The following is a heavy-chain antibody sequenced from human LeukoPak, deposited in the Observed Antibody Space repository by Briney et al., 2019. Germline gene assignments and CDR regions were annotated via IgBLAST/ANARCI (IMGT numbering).Heavy chain of an antibody. CDR3: ARGGVSNSWYRTPNY. CDR2: ISTYDGNT. CDR1: GYSFTYYG. V-gene: IGHV1-18*01. Sequence: ASVKVSCKASGYSFTYYGISWVRQAPGQGLEWMGWISTYDGNTNYVQKLQGRVTMTTDTSTSTAYMELRSLRSDDTAVYYCARGGVSNSWYRTPNYWGQGTLVAVSS. D-gene: IGHD6-13*01. J-gene: IGHJ4*02.